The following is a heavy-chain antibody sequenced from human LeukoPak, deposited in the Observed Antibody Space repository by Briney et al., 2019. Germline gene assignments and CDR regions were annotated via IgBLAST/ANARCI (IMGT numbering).Heavy chain of an antibody. CDR1: GGPINDHY. J-gene: IGHJ4*02. Sequence: SETLSLTCSVSGGPINDHYWSWIRQPPGKGLEWIGYMYYTGNTDYNPSLKSRVTISVDTSRNQFSLKVRSVTAADTAVYYCARHGGYHSPIDYWGQGTLVTVSS. CDR3: ARHGGYHSPIDY. D-gene: IGHD3-22*01. CDR2: MYYTGNT. V-gene: IGHV4-59*11.